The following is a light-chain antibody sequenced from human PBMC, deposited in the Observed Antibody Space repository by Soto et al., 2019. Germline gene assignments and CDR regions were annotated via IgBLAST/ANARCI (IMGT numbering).Light chain of an antibody. Sequence: EIVLTQSPGTLSLSPLEIATLSFRASQTVSRNLAWYQQRPGQAPRLLIYDISNRAAGVPARFSGSGSETEFTLTIRSLQSEDFAVYFCQQYNNWPSFGQGTRLEIK. V-gene: IGKV3-15*01. CDR1: QTVSRN. CDR3: QQYNNWPS. CDR2: DIS. J-gene: IGKJ5*01.